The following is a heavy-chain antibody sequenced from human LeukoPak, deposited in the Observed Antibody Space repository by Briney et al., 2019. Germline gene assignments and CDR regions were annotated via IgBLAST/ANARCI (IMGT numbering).Heavy chain of an antibody. CDR1: GFTVSSNY. CDR2: IYSGGST. V-gene: IGHV3-53*05. J-gene: IGHJ5*02. Sequence: PGGSLRLSCAASGFTVSSNYMSWVRQAPGKGLEWVSVIYSGGSTYYADSVKGRFTISRDNSKNTLYLQMNSLRAEDTAVYYCARGAIVVVPAAILNWFDPWGQGTLVTVSS. CDR3: ARGAIVVVPAAILNWFDP. D-gene: IGHD2-2*01.